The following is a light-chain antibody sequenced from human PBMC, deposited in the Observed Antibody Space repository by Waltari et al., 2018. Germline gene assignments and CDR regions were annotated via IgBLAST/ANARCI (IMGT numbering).Light chain of an antibody. J-gene: IGKJ1*01. V-gene: IGKV1-13*02. Sequence: AIQLTQSPSSLSASVGDRVTITCRASQGISSALAWYQQQPGKAPKLLIYDASSLESGVPSRFSGSGSGTDFTLTISSLQPEDFATYYCQQFNSYPQTFGQGTKVEIK. CDR1: QGISSA. CDR3: QQFNSYPQT. CDR2: DAS.